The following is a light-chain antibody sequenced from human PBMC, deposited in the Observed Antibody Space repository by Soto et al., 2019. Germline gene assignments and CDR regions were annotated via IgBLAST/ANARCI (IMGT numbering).Light chain of an antibody. Sequence: QSALTQPASVSGSIGRSITISCTGTSSDVGSYNLVSWYQQHPGKAPKLMIYEGTKRPSGASNRFSGSKSGNTASLTISGLQAEDEADYYCCSYAGSSYVFGTGTRSPS. CDR3: CSYAGSSYV. CDR1: SSDVGSYNL. J-gene: IGLJ1*01. V-gene: IGLV2-23*01. CDR2: EGT.